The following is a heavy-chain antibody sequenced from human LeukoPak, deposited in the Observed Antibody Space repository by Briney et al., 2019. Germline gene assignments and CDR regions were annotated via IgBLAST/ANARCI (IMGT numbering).Heavy chain of an antibody. Sequence: GGSLRLSCEGSGFTFSGYAMTWVRQAPGKGLEWVSIVSGSGATTYYADSVKGRFTISRDNSKNTVYLQMNNLRAEDTAVYYCAKANPFVDTTPLRDYWGQGTLVTVSS. J-gene: IGHJ4*02. V-gene: IGHV3-23*01. CDR1: GFTFSGYA. CDR2: VSGSGATT. D-gene: IGHD5-18*01. CDR3: AKANPFVDTTPLRDY.